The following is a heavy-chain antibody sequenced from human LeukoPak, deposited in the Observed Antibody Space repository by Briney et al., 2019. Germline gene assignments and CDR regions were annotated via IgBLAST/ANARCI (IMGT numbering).Heavy chain of an antibody. J-gene: IGHJ5*02. CDR2: IYYSGST. V-gene: IGHV4-30-4*08. Sequence: SETLSPTCTVSGGSISSGDYYWSWIRQPPGKGREWIGYIYYSGSTYYNPSLKSRVTISVDTSKNQFSLKLSSVTAADTAVYYCARTRIVVVPAAKNWFDPWGQGTLVTVSS. CDR1: GGSISSGDYY. CDR3: ARTRIVVVPAAKNWFDP. D-gene: IGHD2-2*01.